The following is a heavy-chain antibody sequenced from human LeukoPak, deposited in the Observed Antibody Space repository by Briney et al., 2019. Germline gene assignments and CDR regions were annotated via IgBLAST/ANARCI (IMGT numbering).Heavy chain of an antibody. CDR2: ISSSGSTI. V-gene: IGHV3-48*03. CDR1: GFTFSSYE. Sequence: PGRSLRLSCAASGFTFSSYEMNWVRQAPGKGLEWVSYISSSGSTIYYADSVKGRFTISRDNAKNSLYLQMNSLRAEDTAVYYCARAPHYYDSSDYPYWGQGTLVTVSS. D-gene: IGHD3-22*01. J-gene: IGHJ4*02. CDR3: ARAPHYYDSSDYPY.